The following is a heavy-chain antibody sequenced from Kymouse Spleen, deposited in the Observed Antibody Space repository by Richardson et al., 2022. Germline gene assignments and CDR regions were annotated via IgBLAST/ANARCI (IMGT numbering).Heavy chain of an antibody. CDR2: ISAYNGNT. V-gene: IGHV1-18*01. CDR1: GYTFTSYG. J-gene: IGHJ6*02. D-gene: IGHD2-2*02. CDR3: AVYCSSTSCYNYYYGMDV. Sequence: QVQLVQSGAEVKKPGASVKVSCKASGYTFTSYGISWVRQAPGQGLEWMGWISAYNGNTNYAQKLQGRVTMTTDTSTSTAYMELRSLRSDDTAVYYCAVYCSSTSCYNYYYGMDVWGQGTTVTVSS.